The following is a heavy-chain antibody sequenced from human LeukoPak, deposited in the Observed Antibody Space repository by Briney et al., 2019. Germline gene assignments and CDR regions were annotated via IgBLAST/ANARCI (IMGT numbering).Heavy chain of an antibody. V-gene: IGHV3-30*18. D-gene: IGHD2-2*01. CDR3: AKDEHYCSSTSCEPFPRGYFDY. J-gene: IGHJ4*02. Sequence: PGRSLRLSCAASGFTFSSYGTHWVRRAPGKGLEWVAVISYDGSNKYYADSVKGRFTISRDNSKNTLYLQMNSLRAEDTAVYYCAKDEHYCSSTSCEPFPRGYFDYWGQGTLVTVSS. CDR1: GFTFSSYG. CDR2: ISYDGSNK.